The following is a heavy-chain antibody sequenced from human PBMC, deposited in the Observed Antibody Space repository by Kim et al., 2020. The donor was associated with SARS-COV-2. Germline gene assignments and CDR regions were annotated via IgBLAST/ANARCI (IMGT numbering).Heavy chain of an antibody. CDR1: GFTFSSYS. J-gene: IGHJ6*02. Sequence: GGSLRLSCAASGFTFSSYSMNWVRQAPGKGLEWVSSISSSSSYIYYADSVKGRFTISRDNAKNSLYLQMNSLRAEDTAVYYCARDGAVAYCGGDCYPPYYYYGMDVWGQGTTVTVSS. CDR3: ARDGAVAYCGGDCYPPYYYYGMDV. D-gene: IGHD2-21*02. CDR2: ISSSSSYI. V-gene: IGHV3-21*01.